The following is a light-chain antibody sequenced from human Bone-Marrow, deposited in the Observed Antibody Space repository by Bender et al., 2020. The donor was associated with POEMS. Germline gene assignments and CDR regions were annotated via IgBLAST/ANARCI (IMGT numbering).Light chain of an antibody. CDR3: CSYVTSDTWV. V-gene: IGLV2-8*01. Sequence: QSALTQPPSASGSLGQSVTISCTGSSGDVGTFNYVSWFQQHPGKVPRLIIYEVTKRPSGVPHRFSGSKSGNTASLTVSGLQAEDEGDYYCCSYVTSDTWVFGGGTKLTVL. J-gene: IGLJ3*02. CDR1: SGDVGTFNY. CDR2: EVT.